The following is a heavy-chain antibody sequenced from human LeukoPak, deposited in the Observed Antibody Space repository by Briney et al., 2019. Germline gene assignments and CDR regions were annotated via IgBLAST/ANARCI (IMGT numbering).Heavy chain of an antibody. CDR3: ARDPCGGGDCYSVPEYSQH. J-gene: IGHJ1*01. CDR1: GGTFSSYA. CDR2: IIPIFGTA. Sequence: SVKVSCKASGGTFSSYAISWVRQAPGQGLEWMGGIIPIFGTANYAQKFQGRVTITADESTSTAYMELSSLRSEDTAVYYCARDPCGGGDCYSVPEYSQHWGQGTLVTVSS. V-gene: IGHV1-69*01. D-gene: IGHD2-21*01.